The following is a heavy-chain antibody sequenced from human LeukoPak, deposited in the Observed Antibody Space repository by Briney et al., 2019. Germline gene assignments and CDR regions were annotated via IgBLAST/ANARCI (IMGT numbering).Heavy chain of an antibody. CDR1: GGSISSYY. CDR2: IYYSGST. CDR3: ARRRPYFDY. Sequence: PSETLSLTCTVSGGSISSYYWSWIRQPPGKGLEWIGYIYYSGSTNYNPSLKSRVTISVDTSKNQFSLKLSSVTAADTAVYYCARRRPYFDYWGQGTLVTVSS. D-gene: IGHD6-6*01. V-gene: IGHV4-59*08. J-gene: IGHJ4*02.